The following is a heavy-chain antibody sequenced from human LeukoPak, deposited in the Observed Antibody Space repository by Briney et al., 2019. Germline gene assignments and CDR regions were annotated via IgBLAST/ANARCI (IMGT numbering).Heavy chain of an antibody. CDR3: ARDGLYCTNGVCSSDI. Sequence: GESLKISCKGPGYTFTAYYMYWVRQAPGQGLEWMGWINPNSGVTKSARRFEGRVTMTSDTSISTVYMELTSLRSEDTAVYYCARDGLYCTNGVCSSDIWGQGTLVTVSS. CDR2: INPNSGVT. D-gene: IGHD2-8*01. V-gene: IGHV1-2*02. J-gene: IGHJ3*02. CDR1: GYTFTAYY.